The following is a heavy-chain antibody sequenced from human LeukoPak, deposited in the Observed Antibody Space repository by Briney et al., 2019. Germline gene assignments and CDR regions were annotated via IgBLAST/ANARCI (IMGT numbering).Heavy chain of an antibody. CDR1: GGSISSYY. V-gene: IGHV4-59*01. J-gene: IGHJ4*02. CDR2: IYYSGST. D-gene: IGHD4-17*01. CDR3: ARAGRPDGDYHYFDY. Sequence: SETLSLTCTVSGGSISSYYWSWIRQPPGKGLEWIGYIYYSGSTNYNPSLKSRVTISVDTSKNQFSLKLSSVTAADTAVYYCARAGRPDGDYHYFDYWGQGTLVTVSS.